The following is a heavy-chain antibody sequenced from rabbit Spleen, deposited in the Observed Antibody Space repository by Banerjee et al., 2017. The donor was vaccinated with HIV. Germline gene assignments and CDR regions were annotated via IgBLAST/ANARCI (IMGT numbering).Heavy chain of an antibody. CDR2: INAITGKA. CDR3: ARDPAYASSSGYNIPNL. D-gene: IGHD1-1*01. Sequence: QQRLVESGGGLVKPGASLTLTCKASGFSFSNKAVMCWVRQAPGKGLDWIACINAITGKAVYATWAKGRFTISKTSSTTVTLQMSSLTAADTATYFCARDPAYASSSGYNIPNLWGPGTLVTVS. J-gene: IGHJ4*01. V-gene: IGHV1S45*01. CDR1: GFSFSNKAV.